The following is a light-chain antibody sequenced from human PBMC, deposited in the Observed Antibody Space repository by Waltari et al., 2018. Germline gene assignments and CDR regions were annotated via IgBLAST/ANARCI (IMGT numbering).Light chain of an antibody. V-gene: IGLV1-47*01. Sequence: QSVLTQPPSASGTPGQRVNISCFGSTSNVRRHPVYWYQHIPGTAPKLLIFRNNQRPSGVPDRFSASGSGTSASLAISGLRSEDEALYFCAAWDDRLSAVAFGGGTKLTVL. J-gene: IGLJ2*01. CDR1: TSNVRRHP. CDR2: RNN. CDR3: AAWDDRLSAVA.